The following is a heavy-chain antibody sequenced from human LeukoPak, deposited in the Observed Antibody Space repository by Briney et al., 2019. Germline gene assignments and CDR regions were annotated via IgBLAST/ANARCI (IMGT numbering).Heavy chain of an antibody. D-gene: IGHD7-27*01. CDR3: ARVRDNWGIDNFDC. CDR2: ISSGSSNI. CDR1: GFTFSSYS. V-gene: IGHV3-48*01. J-gene: IGHJ4*02. Sequence: GGSLRLSCAASGFTFSSYSMNWVRQAPGKGLEWVSDISSGSSNIYYADFVKGRFTISRDNAKNSLYPQMNSLRAEDTAVYYCARVRDNWGIDNFDCWGQGTLVTVSS.